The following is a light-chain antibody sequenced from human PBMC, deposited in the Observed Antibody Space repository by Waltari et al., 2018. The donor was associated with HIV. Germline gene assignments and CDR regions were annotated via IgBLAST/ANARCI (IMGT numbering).Light chain of an antibody. Sequence: QPKMTQAPSASKTPGQRITMSCSGGRSNLGTNFISWYQHFPGLAPRLVIYRNDQRPTGVPGRFSGSKSGTSAFLAITGLRLEDEATYICASWDDTLGHWIFGGGTKLTVL. J-gene: IGLJ3*02. CDR1: RSNLGTNF. CDR3: ASWDDTLGHWI. CDR2: RND. V-gene: IGLV1-47*01.